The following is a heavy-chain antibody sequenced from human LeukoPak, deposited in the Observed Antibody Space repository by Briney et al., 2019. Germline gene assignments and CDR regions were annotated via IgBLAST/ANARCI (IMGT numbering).Heavy chain of an antibody. V-gene: IGHV3-66*04. Sequence: GGSLRLSCAASGFTVSSNYMSWVRQAPGKGLEWVSVIYSGGSTYHADSVKGRFTISRDNAKNTLYLQMNSLRAEDTAMYYCAKLTGTSGPPFDYWGQGTLVTVSS. CDR1: GFTVSSNY. CDR3: AKLTGTSGPPFDY. J-gene: IGHJ4*02. D-gene: IGHD1-7*01. CDR2: IYSGGST.